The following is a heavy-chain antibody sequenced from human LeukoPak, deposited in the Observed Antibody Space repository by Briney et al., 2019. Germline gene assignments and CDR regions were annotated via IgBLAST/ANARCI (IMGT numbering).Heavy chain of an antibody. CDR3: ARGGYCSSTSCYTGYNWFDP. J-gene: IGHJ5*02. V-gene: IGHV1-8*01. CDR2: MNPNSGNT. D-gene: IGHD2-2*02. CDR1: GYTFTSYD. Sequence: GASVKVSCKASGYTFTSYDINWVRPATGQGLEWMGWMNPNSGNTGYAQKFQGGVNMTRNTSISTAYIELSSLRSEDTAVYYCARGGYCSSTSCYTGYNWFDPWGQGTLVTVSS.